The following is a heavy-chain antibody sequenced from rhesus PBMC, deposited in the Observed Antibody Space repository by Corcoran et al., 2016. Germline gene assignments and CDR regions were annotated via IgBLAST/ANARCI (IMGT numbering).Heavy chain of an antibody. CDR2: INGPRGST. D-gene: IGHD6-37*01. V-gene: IGHV4-80*01. CDR1: GASISSYW. J-gene: IGHJ4*01. Sequence: QVQLQESGPGLVKPSETLSLTCAVSGASISSYWWSWIRQAPGKGLEWIGEINGPRGSTYYHPSLTSRVTLSKYTSRNHFSLKMNSVTAADTALYYCVGRNRWWGQGVLVTVSS. CDR3: VGRNRW.